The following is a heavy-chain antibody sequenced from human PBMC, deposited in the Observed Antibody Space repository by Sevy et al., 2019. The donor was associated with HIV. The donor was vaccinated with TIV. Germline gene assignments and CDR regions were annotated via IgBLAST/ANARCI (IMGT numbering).Heavy chain of an antibody. CDR2: ISAYNGNT. D-gene: IGHD4-17*01. CDR1: GYTFTSYG. CDR3: ARDDYGDLHDAFDI. Sequence: ASVKVSCKASGYTFTSYGISWVRQAPGQGLEWMGWISAYNGNTNYAQKLQGRVTMTTDTSTSTAYMELRSLRSDDTAVYYCARDDYGDLHDAFDIWGQRTMVTVSS. V-gene: IGHV1-18*01. J-gene: IGHJ3*02.